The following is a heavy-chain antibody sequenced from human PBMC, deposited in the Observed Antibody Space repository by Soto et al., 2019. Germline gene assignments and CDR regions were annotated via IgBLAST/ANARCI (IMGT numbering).Heavy chain of an antibody. J-gene: IGHJ4*02. CDR1: GFTFSSYS. CDR3: ARYCSGGSCLFDY. D-gene: IGHD2-15*01. Sequence: GGSLRLSCAASGFTFSSYSMNWVRQAPGKGLEWVSYISSSSSTIYYADSVKGRFTISRDNAKNSLYLQMNSLRAEDTAVYYCARYCSGGSCLFDYWGQGTLVTVSS. V-gene: IGHV3-48*01. CDR2: ISSSSSTI.